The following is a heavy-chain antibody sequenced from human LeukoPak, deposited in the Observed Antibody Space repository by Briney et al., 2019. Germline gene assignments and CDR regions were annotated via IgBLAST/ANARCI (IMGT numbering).Heavy chain of an antibody. Sequence: PSETLSLTCTVSGGSIGSYYWSWIRQPAGKGLEWIGRIYTSGSTNYNPSLKSRVTMSVDTSKNQFSLKLSSVTAADTAVYYCARDSLSSSWWRGAFDIWGQGTMVTVSS. CDR2: IYTSGST. J-gene: IGHJ3*02. CDR3: ARDSLSSSWWRGAFDI. D-gene: IGHD6-13*01. V-gene: IGHV4-4*07. CDR1: GGSIGSYY.